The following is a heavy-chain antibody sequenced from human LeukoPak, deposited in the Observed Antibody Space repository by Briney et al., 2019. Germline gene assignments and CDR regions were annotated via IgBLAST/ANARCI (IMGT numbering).Heavy chain of an antibody. V-gene: IGHV3-48*01. CDR3: AKDQQRYSNYYFDH. Sequence: PGGSLRLSCEASGFTFSSYSMNWVRQAPGKGLEWISYISSTGSTIYYSDSVKGRFTIARDNAKNSLFLQMDSLRAEDTALYYCAKDQQRYSNYYFDHWGQGALVTVSS. CDR1: GFTFSSYS. D-gene: IGHD2-15*01. CDR2: ISSTGSTI. J-gene: IGHJ4*02.